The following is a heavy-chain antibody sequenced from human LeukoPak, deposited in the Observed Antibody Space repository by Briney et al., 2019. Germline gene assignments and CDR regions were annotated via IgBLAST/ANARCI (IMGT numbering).Heavy chain of an antibody. CDR3: TRLAYCSTTSCSLVYGMDV. D-gene: IGHD2-2*01. Sequence: SQTLSLTCAISGDTVSSNSAAWNWIRQSPSRGLEWLGRTYYRSQWYTDYAVSVKSRITTNPDTSKNQFSLQLNSVTPEDTAVYYCTRLAYCSTTSCSLVYGMDVWGQGTTVTVSS. V-gene: IGHV6-1*01. J-gene: IGHJ6*02. CDR1: GDTVSSNSAA. CDR2: TYYRSQWYT.